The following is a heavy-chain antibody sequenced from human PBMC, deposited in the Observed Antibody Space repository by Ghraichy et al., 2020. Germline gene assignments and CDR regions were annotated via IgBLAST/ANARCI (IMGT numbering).Heavy chain of an antibody. CDR3: AKADLIGVITMIVVVPDAFDI. V-gene: IGHV3-23*01. CDR1: GFTFSSYA. Sequence: GESLNISCAASGFTFSSYAMSWVRQAPGKGLEWVSAISGSGGSTYYADSVKGRFTISRDNSKNTLYLQMNSLRAEDTAVYYCAKADLIGVITMIVVVPDAFDIWGQGTMVTVSS. D-gene: IGHD3-22*01. CDR2: ISGSGGST. J-gene: IGHJ3*02.